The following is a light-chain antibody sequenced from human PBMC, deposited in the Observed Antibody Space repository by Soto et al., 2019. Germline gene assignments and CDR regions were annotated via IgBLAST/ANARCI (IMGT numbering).Light chain of an antibody. CDR1: QSVSSY. V-gene: IGKV3-11*01. J-gene: IGKJ1*01. CDR3: QQRRYWPVT. CDR2: DAS. Sequence: EIVVTQSPAILSMSPGERATLSCRASQSVSSYFAWYQQKPGQAPRLLIYDASNRATGVPARFSGSGSGTDFTLTISSLEPEDFAVYYCQQRRYWPVTFGQGTKV.